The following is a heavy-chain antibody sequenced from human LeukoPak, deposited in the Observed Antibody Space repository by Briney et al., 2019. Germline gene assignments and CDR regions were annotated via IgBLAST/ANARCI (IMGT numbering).Heavy chain of an antibody. CDR3: ARDVDFGYCSSTSCYAFDI. CDR2: IYTSGST. V-gene: IGHV4-61*02. J-gene: IGHJ3*02. CDR1: GGSISGGSYY. Sequence: TPSETLSLTCTVSGGSISGGSYYWSWIRQPAGKGLEWIGRIYTSGSTNYNPSLKSRVTISVDTSKNQFSLKLSSVTAADTAVYYCARDVDFGYCSSTSCYAFDIWGQGTMVTVSS. D-gene: IGHD2-2*01.